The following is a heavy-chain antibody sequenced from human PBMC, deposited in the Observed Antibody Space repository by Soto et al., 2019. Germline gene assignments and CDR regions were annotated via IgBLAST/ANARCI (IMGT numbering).Heavy chain of an antibody. J-gene: IGHJ4*02. CDR2: IIPIFGTA. V-gene: IGHV1-69*01. CDR3: ARDMIDPVAGTIDYFDY. D-gene: IGHD6-19*01. Sequence: QVQLVQSGAEVKKPASSVKVSCKASGGTFSSYAISWVRQAPGQGLEWMGGIIPIFGTANYAQKFQGRVTITADESTSTAYMELSSLRSEDTAVYYCARDMIDPVAGTIDYFDYWGQGTLVTVSS. CDR1: GGTFSSYA.